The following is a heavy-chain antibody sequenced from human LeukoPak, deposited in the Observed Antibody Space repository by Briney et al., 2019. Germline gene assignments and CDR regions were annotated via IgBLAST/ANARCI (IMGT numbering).Heavy chain of an antibody. CDR3: ARAGGTNFIDY. Sequence: SETLSLTCTVSGGSISSSSYYWGWIRQPPGKGLEWIGSIYYSGSTYYNPSFKSRVTISVDTSKNQFSLKLSSVTAADTAVYYCARAGGTNFIDYWGQGTLVTVSS. J-gene: IGHJ4*02. CDR1: GGSISSSSYY. V-gene: IGHV4-39*01. CDR2: IYYSGST. D-gene: IGHD2-8*01.